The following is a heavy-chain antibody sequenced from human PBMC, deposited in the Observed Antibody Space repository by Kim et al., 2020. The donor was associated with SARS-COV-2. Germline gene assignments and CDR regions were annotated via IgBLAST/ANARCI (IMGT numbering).Heavy chain of an antibody. CDR2: ISYDGSNK. V-gene: IGHV3-30*18. J-gene: IGHJ4*02. Sequence: GGSLRLSCAASGFTFSSYGMHWVRQAPGKGLEWVAVISYDGSNKYYADSVKGRFTISRDNSKNTLYLQMNSLRAEDTAVYYCAKDQSGSLDYWGQGTLVT. CDR3: AKDQSGSLDY. D-gene: IGHD3-10*01. CDR1: GFTFSSYG.